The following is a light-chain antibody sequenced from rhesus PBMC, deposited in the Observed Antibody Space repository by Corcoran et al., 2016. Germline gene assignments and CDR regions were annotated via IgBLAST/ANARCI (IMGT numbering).Light chain of an antibody. CDR1: QGISKY. CDR3: QQHNSYPRP. CDR2: DAS. Sequence: DIQMTQSPSSLSASVGDTATITCQASQGISKYLAWYQQKPGKAPKLLIYDASTLQTGVPSRFSGSGSGTAITLIISSLQPEDFATYYCQQHNSYPRPFGQGTKVEIK. J-gene: IGKJ1*01. V-gene: IGKV1-25*01.